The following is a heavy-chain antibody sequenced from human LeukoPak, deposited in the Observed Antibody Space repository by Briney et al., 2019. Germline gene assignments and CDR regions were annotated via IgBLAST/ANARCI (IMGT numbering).Heavy chain of an antibody. J-gene: IGHJ3*02. CDR1: GGSISSYY. V-gene: IGHV4-59*01. Sequence: SETLSLTCTVSGGSISSYYWSWVRQPPGKGLEWIGYIYYSGSTNYNPSLKSRVTISVDTSKNQFSLKLSSVTAADTAVYYCARSDRAAGDAFDIWGQGTMVTVSS. CDR3: ARSDRAAGDAFDI. CDR2: IYYSGST.